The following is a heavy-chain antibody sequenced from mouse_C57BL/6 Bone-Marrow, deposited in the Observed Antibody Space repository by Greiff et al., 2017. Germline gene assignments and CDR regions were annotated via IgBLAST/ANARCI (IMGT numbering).Heavy chain of an antibody. J-gene: IGHJ3*01. D-gene: IGHD2-5*01. CDR3: ARRGAYYSNIAY. V-gene: IGHV1-78*01. CDR2: IDPCDGST. CDR1: GYTFTDHT. Sequence: VQLMEPDAELVKPGASVTLSCKASGYTFTDHTIHWMKQRPVQGLAWIGYIDPCDGSTTYNEKFKGKATLAADKSSSTAYMQLTSLTAEDSAVYCCARRGAYYSNIAYWGQGTLVTVSA.